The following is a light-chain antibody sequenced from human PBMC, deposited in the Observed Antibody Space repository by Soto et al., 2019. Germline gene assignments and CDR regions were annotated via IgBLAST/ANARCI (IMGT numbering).Light chain of an antibody. CDR2: EVS. J-gene: IGLJ1*01. CDR1: SSDVGGYNY. V-gene: IGLV2-14*03. Sequence: QSALTQPASVSWSPGQSITSSCTGTSSDVGGYNYVSWYQQHPGKGPKLMIYEVSNRPSGVSNRFSGSKSGNTATLTISGLQAEDEADYYCSSYTSTTTRVFGTGTKVTVL. CDR3: SSYTSTTTRV.